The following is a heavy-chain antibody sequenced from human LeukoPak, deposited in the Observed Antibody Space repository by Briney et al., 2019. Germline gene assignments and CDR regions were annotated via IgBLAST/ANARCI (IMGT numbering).Heavy chain of an antibody. Sequence: GGSLRLSCAASGFTFSSYAMSWVRQAPGKGLEWVLAISGSGGSTYYADSVKGRFTISRDNSKNTLYLQMNSLRAEDTAVYYCAKESPVGATIYPDQNYWGQGTLVTVSS. CDR3: AKESPVGATIYPDQNY. CDR1: GFTFSSYA. CDR2: ISGSGGST. D-gene: IGHD1-26*01. J-gene: IGHJ4*02. V-gene: IGHV3-23*01.